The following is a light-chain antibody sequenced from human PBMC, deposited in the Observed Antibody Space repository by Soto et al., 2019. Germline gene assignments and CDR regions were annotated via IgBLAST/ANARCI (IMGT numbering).Light chain of an antibody. Sequence: EIVLTQSPATLSLSPGERATLSCRASQSVRTFLAWYQQKPGQAPRLLIYDASNRATGIPARFSGSGSGTDFTLTISSLEPEDFAVYYCQQRNNWYTFGQGTKLEIK. CDR2: DAS. J-gene: IGKJ2*01. CDR1: QSVRTF. CDR3: QQRNNWYT. V-gene: IGKV3-11*01.